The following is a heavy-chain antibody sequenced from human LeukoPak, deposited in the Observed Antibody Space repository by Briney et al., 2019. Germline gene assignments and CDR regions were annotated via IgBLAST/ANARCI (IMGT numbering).Heavy chain of an antibody. V-gene: IGHV3-48*01. J-gene: IGHJ4*02. CDR2: ITSGSTTI. CDR1: GFTFSGHS. D-gene: IGHD1-26*01. Sequence: GGSLRLSCAASGFTFSGHSMNWVRQAPGKGLEWLSYITSGSTTIYYADSVKGRFTTSRDNAKNSVYLQMNSLRAEDTGVYYCARVGPKHYPMDYWGRGTLLTVSS. CDR3: ARVGPKHYPMDY.